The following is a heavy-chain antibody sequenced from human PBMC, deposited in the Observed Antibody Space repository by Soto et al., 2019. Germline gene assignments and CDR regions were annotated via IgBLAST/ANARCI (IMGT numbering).Heavy chain of an antibody. D-gene: IGHD3-10*01. V-gene: IGHV3-23*01. Sequence: GGSLRLSCAASGFTFSSYAMSWVRQAPGKGLEWVSAISGSGGSTYYADSVKGRFTISRDNSKNTLYLQMNSLRAEDTAVYYCANLWVSSKYYFDYWGQGTLVTVSS. CDR2: ISGSGGST. CDR1: GFTFSSYA. CDR3: ANLWVSSKYYFDY. J-gene: IGHJ4*02.